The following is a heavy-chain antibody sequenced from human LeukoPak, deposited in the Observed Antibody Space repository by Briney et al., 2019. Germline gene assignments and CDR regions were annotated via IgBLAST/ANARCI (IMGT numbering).Heavy chain of an antibody. J-gene: IGHJ4*02. CDR1: GFTFSSYA. CDR2: ISYDGSNK. V-gene: IGHV3-30*04. Sequence: PGGSLRLSCAAPGFTFSSYAMHWVRQAPGKGLEWVAVISYDGSNKYYADSVEGRFTISRDNSKNTLYPQMNSLRAEDTAVYYCARDGGVLLWFGEYWGQGTLVTVSS. D-gene: IGHD3-10*01. CDR3: ARDGGVLLWFGEY.